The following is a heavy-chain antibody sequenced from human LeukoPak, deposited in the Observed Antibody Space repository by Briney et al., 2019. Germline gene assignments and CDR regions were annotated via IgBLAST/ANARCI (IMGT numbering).Heavy chain of an antibody. D-gene: IGHD2-2*01. J-gene: IGHJ5*02. CDR2: INHSGST. CDR3: ARARGYCSSTSCYSWFDP. Sequence: TSETLSLTCTVSGGSISSYYWSWIRQPPGKGLEWIGEINHSGSTNYNPSLKSRVTISVDTSKNQFSLKLSSVTAADTAVYYCARARGYCSSTSCYSWFDPWGQGTLVTVSS. CDR1: GGSISSYY. V-gene: IGHV4-34*01.